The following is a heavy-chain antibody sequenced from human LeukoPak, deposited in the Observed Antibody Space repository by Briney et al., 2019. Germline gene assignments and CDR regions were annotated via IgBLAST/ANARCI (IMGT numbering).Heavy chain of an antibody. V-gene: IGHV3-23*01. CDR3: ARGYCSGGSCYDDEYYYYYYGMDV. CDR2: ITGSSAST. CDR1: GFTFSSYA. J-gene: IGHJ6*02. Sequence: GGSLRLSCAASGFTFSSYAMSWVRQTPGKGLEWVSSITGSSASTYYADSVKGRFTISRDNSKNTLYLQMNSLRAEDTAVYYCARGYCSGGSCYDDEYYYYYYGMDVWGQGTTVTVSS. D-gene: IGHD2-15*01.